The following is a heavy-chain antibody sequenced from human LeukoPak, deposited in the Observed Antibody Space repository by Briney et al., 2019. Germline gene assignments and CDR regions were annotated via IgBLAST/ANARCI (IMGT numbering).Heavy chain of an antibody. CDR1: GFTFSNAW. D-gene: IGHD4-17*01. CDR3: TTGGDYGGYYFDY. Sequence: GGSLRLSCAASGFTFSNAWMSWVRQAPGKGLEWVGRIKSKTDGGTTDYAAPVKGRFTISRDDSKNTLYLQMNSLKTEDTAVYYCTTGGDYGGYYFDYWGQGTLVTVSS. V-gene: IGHV3-15*01. J-gene: IGHJ4*02. CDR2: IKSKTDGGTT.